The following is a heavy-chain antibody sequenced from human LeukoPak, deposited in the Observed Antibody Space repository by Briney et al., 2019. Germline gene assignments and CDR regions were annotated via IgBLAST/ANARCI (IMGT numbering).Heavy chain of an antibody. CDR1: GFTVSSNY. V-gene: IGHV3-53*01. CDR2: IYSGGST. D-gene: IGHD3-22*01. Sequence: PGGSLRLSCAASGFTVSSNYMSWVRRAPGKGLEWVSVIYSGGSTYYADSVKGRFTISRDNSKNTLYLQMNSLRAEDTAVYYCARGYYDSSGYYYVDLPTYYFDYWGQGTLVTVSS. CDR3: ARGYYDSSGYYYVDLPTYYFDY. J-gene: IGHJ4*02.